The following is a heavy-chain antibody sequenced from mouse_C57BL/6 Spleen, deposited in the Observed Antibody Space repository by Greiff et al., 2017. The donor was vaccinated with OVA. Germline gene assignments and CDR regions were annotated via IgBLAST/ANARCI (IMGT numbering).Heavy chain of an antibody. CDR3: ARHDYGSPFDY. CDR2: ISSGGSYT. J-gene: IGHJ2*01. V-gene: IGHV5-6*02. Sequence: DVKLVESGGDLVKPGGSLKLSCAASGFTFSSYGMSWVRQTPDKRLEWVATISSGGSYTYYPDSVKGRFTISRDNAKNTLYLQMSSLKSEDTAMYYCARHDYGSPFDYWGQGTTLTVSS. D-gene: IGHD1-1*01. CDR1: GFTFSSYG.